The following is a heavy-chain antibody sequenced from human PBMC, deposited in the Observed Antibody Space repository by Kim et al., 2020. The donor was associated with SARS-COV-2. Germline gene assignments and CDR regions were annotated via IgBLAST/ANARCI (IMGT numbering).Heavy chain of an antibody. Sequence: SETLSLTCTVSGGSISSSSYYWGWIRQPPGKGLEWIGSIYYSGSTYYNPSLKSRVTISVDTSKNQFSLKLSSVTAADTAVYYCARGGTQLWSRLGAFDIWGQGTMVTVSS. D-gene: IGHD5-18*01. CDR1: GGSISSSSYY. J-gene: IGHJ3*02. CDR3: ARGGTQLWSRLGAFDI. V-gene: IGHV4-39*01. CDR2: IYYSGST.